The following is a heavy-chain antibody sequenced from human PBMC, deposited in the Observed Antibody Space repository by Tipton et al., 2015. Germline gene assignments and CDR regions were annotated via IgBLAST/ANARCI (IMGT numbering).Heavy chain of an antibody. V-gene: IGHV1-18*01. CDR2: ISSYNGNT. D-gene: IGHD6-13*01. CDR1: DYSFTTFG. J-gene: IGHJ3*02. Sequence: QLVQSGAEVKKPGASVKVSCKASDYSFTTFGIAWVRQAPGQGPEWMGWISSYNGNTNYAPKVQGRVTMTTDASTNTVYMELRSLRFDDTAVYYCARDLAAETTDAFDIWGQGTIVTVSS. CDR3: ARDLAAETTDAFDI.